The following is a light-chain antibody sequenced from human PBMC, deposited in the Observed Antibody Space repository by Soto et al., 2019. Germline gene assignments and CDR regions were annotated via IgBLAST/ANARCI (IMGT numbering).Light chain of an antibody. Sequence: EVVMTQSPATLSVSPGERATLSCRASQSVGSNLAWYQQKPGQAPRLLIYVASARATDIPARFSGSGSETDFTLSVSSLQSEDFAVYSCHKYYHWPPTFGGGTKV. J-gene: IGKJ4*01. CDR2: VAS. CDR1: QSVGSN. V-gene: IGKV3-15*01. CDR3: HKYYHWPPT.